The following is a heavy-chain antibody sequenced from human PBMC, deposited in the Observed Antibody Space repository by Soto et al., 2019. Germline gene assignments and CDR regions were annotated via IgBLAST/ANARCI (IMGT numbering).Heavy chain of an antibody. Sequence: GGSLRLSCYASGFTLTTYTMNWVRQASGKGLEWVSSITSSSGHIYYADSVKGRFTISRDNARNSLYLQMNSLRAEDTAVYYCVRERGLSSFYGMDVWGQGTTVTVSS. V-gene: IGHV3-21*01. D-gene: IGHD3-10*01. CDR2: ITSSSGHI. J-gene: IGHJ6*02. CDR3: VRERGLSSFYGMDV. CDR1: GFTLTTYT.